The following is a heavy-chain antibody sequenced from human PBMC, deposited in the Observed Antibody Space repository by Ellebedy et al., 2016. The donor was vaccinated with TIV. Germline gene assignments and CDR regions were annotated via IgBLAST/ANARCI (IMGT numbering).Heavy chain of an antibody. CDR2: TYYGSTWYN. CDR3: ARGWLRHGMDV. Sequence: SQTLSLTCAISGDSVSSEISAWSWIRQSPSRGLKWLGRTYYGSTWYNDYAVSVKSRITISPDTSKNQFSLQLNSVTPDDTAVYYCARGWLRHGMDVWGQGTTVTVSS. CDR1: GDSVSSEISA. J-gene: IGHJ6*02. V-gene: IGHV6-1*01. D-gene: IGHD5-12*01.